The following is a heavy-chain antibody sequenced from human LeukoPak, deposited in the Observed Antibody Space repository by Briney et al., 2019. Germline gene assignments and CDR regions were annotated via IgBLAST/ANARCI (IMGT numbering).Heavy chain of an antibody. V-gene: IGHV3-74*01. Sequence: GGSLRLSCAASGFTFSNYAMSWVRQAPGKGLVWVSRINTDGSSTSYADSVKGRFTISRDNAKSTLYLQMNSLRAEDTAVYYCARDPILWNGFSYYYYYMDVWGKGTTVTVSS. J-gene: IGHJ6*03. D-gene: IGHD3-3*01. CDR1: GFTFSNYA. CDR3: ARDPILWNGFSYYYYYMDV. CDR2: INTDGSST.